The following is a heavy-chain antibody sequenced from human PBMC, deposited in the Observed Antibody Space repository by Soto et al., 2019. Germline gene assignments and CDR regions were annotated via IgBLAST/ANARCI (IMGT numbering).Heavy chain of an antibody. CDR2: IFHSGST. Sequence: LSLTCGVSGYSISSSYYWGWIRQPPGKGLEWIGSIFHSGSTYYNPSLKSRVTISVDTSKNQFSLRLNSVTAADTAVYYCARRYGAGSYGYFQHWGQGTLVTVYS. CDR3: ARRYGAGSYGYFQH. V-gene: IGHV4-38-2*01. D-gene: IGHD3-10*01. CDR1: GYSISSSYY. J-gene: IGHJ1*01.